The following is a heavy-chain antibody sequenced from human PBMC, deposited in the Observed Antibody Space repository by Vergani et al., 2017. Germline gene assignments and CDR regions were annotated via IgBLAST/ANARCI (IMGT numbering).Heavy chain of an antibody. J-gene: IGHJ6*02. Sequence: QVQLQQWGAGLLKPSETLSLTCTVSGGSVSSGSYYWSWIRQPAGKGLEWIGYIYYSGSTNYNPSLKSRVTISVDTSKNQFSLKLSSVTAADTAVYYCARVPTYDSSGYYQLGGYYYGMDVWGQGTTVTVSS. CDR3: ARVPTYDSSGYYQLGGYYYGMDV. CDR2: IYYSGST. V-gene: IGHV4-61*10. CDR1: GGSVSSGSYY. D-gene: IGHD3-22*01.